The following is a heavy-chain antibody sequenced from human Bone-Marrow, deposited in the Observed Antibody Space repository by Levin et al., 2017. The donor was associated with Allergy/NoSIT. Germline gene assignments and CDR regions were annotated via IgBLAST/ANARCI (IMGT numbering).Heavy chain of an antibody. CDR3: ARDLDTSELFDS. D-gene: IGHD3-22*01. V-gene: IGHV3-33*01. J-gene: IGHJ4*02. CDR1: GFRFRDHS. Sequence: AASLRLSCVASGFRFRDHSMHWVRQAPGKGLEWVGIIWYDGTNKYYADSVKGRFTISRDNSKNTLYLQLNSLRAEDTAMYYCARDLDTSELFDSWGQGTLVTVAS. CDR2: IWYDGTNK.